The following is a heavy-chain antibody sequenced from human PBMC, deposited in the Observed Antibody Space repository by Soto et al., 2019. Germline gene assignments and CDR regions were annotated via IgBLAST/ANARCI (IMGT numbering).Heavy chain of an antibody. J-gene: IGHJ5*02. CDR1: GYTFTSYG. D-gene: IGHD6-19*01. CDR2: IIAYNGNT. V-gene: IGHV1-18*04. CDR3: ARDPPVAGTVWFDP. Sequence: GASVKVSCKASGYTFTSYGISWVRQAPGQVLEWMGWIIAYNGNTNYAQKLQGRVTMTTDTSTSTAYMELRSLRSDDTAVYYCARDPPVAGTVWFDPWGQGTLVTVSS.